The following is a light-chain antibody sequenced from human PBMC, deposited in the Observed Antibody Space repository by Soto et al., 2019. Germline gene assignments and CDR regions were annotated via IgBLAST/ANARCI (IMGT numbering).Light chain of an antibody. V-gene: IGLV2-14*01. CDR2: EVS. J-gene: IGLJ2*01. Sequence: QSALTQPASVSGSPGQSITISCTGTSSDVGGYNYVSWYQQHPGKAPKLMIYEVSNRPSGVSNRFSGSQSGKTASLTISVLQAEDEADYACSSYTSSSTVVFGGGTKVTVL. CDR3: SSYTSSSTVV. CDR1: SSDVGGYNY.